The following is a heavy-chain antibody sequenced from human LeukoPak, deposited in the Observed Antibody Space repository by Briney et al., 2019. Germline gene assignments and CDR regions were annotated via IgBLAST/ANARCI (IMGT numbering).Heavy chain of an antibody. V-gene: IGHV4-34*01. CDR2: VNYSGST. Sequence: SETLSLTCVVYGGSFSGYYWTWIRQPPGKGLEWIGDVNYSGSTNYNPSLESRVTILVDTSKSQFSLKLRSVTAADTSVYYCARGRAVTRDFDYWGQGTLVSVSS. D-gene: IGHD4-23*01. J-gene: IGHJ4*02. CDR3: ARGRAVTRDFDY. CDR1: GGSFSGYY.